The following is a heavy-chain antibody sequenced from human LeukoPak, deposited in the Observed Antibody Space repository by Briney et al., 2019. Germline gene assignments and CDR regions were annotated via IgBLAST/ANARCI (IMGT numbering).Heavy chain of an antibody. CDR1: GYTFTDYY. D-gene: IGHD5-12*01. Sequence: ATVKISCKASGYTFTDYYIHWVQQAPGKGLEWMGRVDPEDGETIYAEKFQGRVTITADTSTDTAYMELSSLRSEDTAVYYCAINGIVATSGVFDYWGQGTLVTVSS. CDR3: AINGIVATSGVFDY. V-gene: IGHV1-69-2*01. J-gene: IGHJ4*02. CDR2: VDPEDGET.